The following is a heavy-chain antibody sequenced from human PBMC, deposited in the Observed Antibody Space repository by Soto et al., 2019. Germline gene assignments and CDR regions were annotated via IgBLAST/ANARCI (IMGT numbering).Heavy chain of an antibody. CDR3: AAPPRY. J-gene: IGHJ4*02. CDR2: IYDIGRT. V-gene: IGHV4-59*01. Sequence: QVQLQESGPGLVKPSETLSLTCTVSGGSISSYYWSWIRQPPGKGLEWIGYIYDIGRTNYNPSLKGRVTISVDTSKTQFSLKPTSVTAADTAVYYCAAPPRYWGRGTLVTVSS. D-gene: IGHD6-6*01. CDR1: GGSISSYY.